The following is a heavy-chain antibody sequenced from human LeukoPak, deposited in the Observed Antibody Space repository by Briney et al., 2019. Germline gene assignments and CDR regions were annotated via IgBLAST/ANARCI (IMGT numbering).Heavy chain of an antibody. CDR1: GFTFSSYA. V-gene: IGHV3-23*01. Sequence: QSGGSLRLSCAASGFTFSSYAMSWVRQAPGKGLEWVSAISGSGSSIYYADSVKGRFTISRDNSKNTLYLQMNSLRVEDTAVYYCANIPNSFGPDYWGQGSLVTVSS. CDR3: ANIPNSFGPDY. J-gene: IGHJ4*02. D-gene: IGHD3-16*01. CDR2: ISGSGSSI.